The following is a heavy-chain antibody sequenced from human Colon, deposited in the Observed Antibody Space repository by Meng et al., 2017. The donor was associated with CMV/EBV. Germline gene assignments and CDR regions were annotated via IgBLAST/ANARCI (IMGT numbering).Heavy chain of an antibody. CDR1: GGSFSGYY. D-gene: IGHD3-22*01. CDR3: ARGPRYYDSSGYYYRWFDP. V-gene: IGHV4-34*01. CDR2: INHSGST. Sequence: SETLSLTCAVYGGSFSGYYWSWIRQPPGKGLERIGEINHSGSTNYNPSLKSRVTISVDTSKNQFSLKLSSVTAADTAVYYCARGPRYYDSSGYYYRWFDPWGQGTLVTVSS. J-gene: IGHJ5*02.